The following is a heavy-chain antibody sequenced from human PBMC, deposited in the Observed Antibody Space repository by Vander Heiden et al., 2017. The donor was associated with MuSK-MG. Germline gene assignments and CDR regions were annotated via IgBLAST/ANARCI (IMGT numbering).Heavy chain of an antibody. D-gene: IGHD2-2*01. Sequence: EVQLVESGGGLVNPGGSLRLSCAASGFTFSTYNMNWVRQAPGKGLEWVSSITTTSYIYSADSVKGRFTSYRDNAKNSLYLQMHGLRAEDTAVYYCARDGCSSTSCYYYMDVWGKGTTVTVSS. CDR2: ITTTSYI. V-gene: IGHV3-21*01. CDR1: GFTFSTYN. J-gene: IGHJ6*03. CDR3: ARDGCSSTSCYYYMDV.